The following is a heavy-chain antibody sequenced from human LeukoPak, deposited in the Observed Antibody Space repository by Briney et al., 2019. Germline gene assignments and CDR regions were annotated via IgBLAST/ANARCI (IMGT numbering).Heavy chain of an antibody. V-gene: IGHV1-8*01. CDR1: GYTFTSYD. D-gene: IGHD4-11*01. Sequence: ASVKVSCKASGYTFTSYDINWVRQATGQGLEWMGWMNPNSGNTGYAQEFQGRVTMTRSTSITTAYMELSSLRSEDTAVYYCARVPRDDYSNLHDYWGQGTLVTVSS. J-gene: IGHJ4*02. CDR3: ARVPRDDYSNLHDY. CDR2: MNPNSGNT.